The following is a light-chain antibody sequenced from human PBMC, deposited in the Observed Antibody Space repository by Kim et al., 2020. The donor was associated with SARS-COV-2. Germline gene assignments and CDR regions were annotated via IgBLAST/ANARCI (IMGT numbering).Light chain of an antibody. CDR3: QQRSNWHPALT. J-gene: IGKJ4*01. V-gene: IGKV3-11*01. CDR1: QSVGTY. Sequence: PGERATLSCRASQSVGTYLAWYQQKPGQAPRLLIYDASNRATGIPARFSGSGSGTDFTLTISSLESEDFAVYYCQQRSNWHPALTFGGGTKVDIK. CDR2: DAS.